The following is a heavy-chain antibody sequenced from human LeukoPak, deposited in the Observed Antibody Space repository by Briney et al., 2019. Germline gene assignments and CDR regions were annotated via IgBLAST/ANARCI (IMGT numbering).Heavy chain of an antibody. J-gene: IGHJ6*02. CDR1: GYTFTSYG. CDR3: ARVGYCSSTSCREYYYYYGMDV. D-gene: IGHD2-2*01. CDR2: ISAYNGNT. Sequence: ASVKVSCKASGYTFTSYGISWVRQAPGQGLEWMGWISAYNGNTNYAQKLQGRVTMTTDTSTSTAYMELRSLRSDDTAVYYCARVGYCSSTSCREYYYYYGMDVWGQGTTVTVSS. V-gene: IGHV1-18*01.